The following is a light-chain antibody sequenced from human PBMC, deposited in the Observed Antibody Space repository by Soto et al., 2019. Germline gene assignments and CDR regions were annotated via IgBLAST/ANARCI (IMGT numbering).Light chain of an antibody. CDR3: QQYNEYPRT. V-gene: IGKV1-5*03. Sequence: DIQMTQSPSTLSASVGDRVTITCRASQSISTWLAWYQQKPGKAPNLLIYKASSLDTAVPSRFSGNGSGTEFTLTISSLQPDDFASYYCQQYNEYPRTFGRGTKVEIK. CDR1: QSISTW. CDR2: KAS. J-gene: IGKJ1*01.